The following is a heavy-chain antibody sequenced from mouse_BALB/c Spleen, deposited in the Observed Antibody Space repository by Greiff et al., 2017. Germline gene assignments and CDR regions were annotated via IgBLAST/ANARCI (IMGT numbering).Heavy chain of an antibody. CDR1: GFDFSRYW. J-gene: IGHJ2*01. CDR3: ARQATTVVVPFDY. Sequence: EVHLVESGGGLVQPGGSLKLSCAASGFDFSRYWMSWVRQAPGKGLEWIGEINPDSSTINYTPSLKDKFIISRDNAKNTLYLQMSKVRSEDTALYYCARQATTVVVPFDYWGQGTTLTVSS. CDR2: INPDSSTI. D-gene: IGHD1-1*01. V-gene: IGHV4-1*02.